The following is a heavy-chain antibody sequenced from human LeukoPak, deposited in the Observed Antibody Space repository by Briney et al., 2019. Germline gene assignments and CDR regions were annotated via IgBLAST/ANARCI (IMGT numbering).Heavy chain of an antibody. V-gene: IGHV1-2*02. D-gene: IGHD2-15*01. J-gene: IGHJ3*02. CDR1: GYTFTGYY. Sequence: ASVKVSCKASGYTFTGYYMHWVRQAPGQGLEWRGWINPNSGGTNYAQKFQGRVTMTRDTSISTAYMELSSLRSEDTAVYYCARSTPRDSDAFDIWGQGTMVTVPS. CDR2: INPNSGGT. CDR3: ARSTPRDSDAFDI.